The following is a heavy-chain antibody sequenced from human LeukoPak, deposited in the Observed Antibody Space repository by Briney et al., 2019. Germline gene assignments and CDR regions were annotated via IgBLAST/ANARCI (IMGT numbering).Heavy chain of an antibody. CDR2: IKKDGREK. J-gene: IGHJ3*02. CDR3: AKSRPPYYDILTGAQGGFDI. CDR1: GFTFSSYW. Sequence: PGGSLRLSCAASGFTFSSYWMSWVRQAPGKGVEWVANIKKDGREKYYVDSVKGRFTISSDNAKNSLYLQMNSLTAEDTAVYYCAKSRPPYYDILTGAQGGFDIWGQGTMVTVSS. D-gene: IGHD3-9*01. V-gene: IGHV3-7*03.